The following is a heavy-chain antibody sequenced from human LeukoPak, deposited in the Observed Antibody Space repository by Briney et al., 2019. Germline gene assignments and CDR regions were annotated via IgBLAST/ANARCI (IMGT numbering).Heavy chain of an antibody. Sequence: PGGSLRLSCAASGFTFSSYAMSWVRQAPGKGLEWVSAISGSGGSTYYADSVKGRFTISRDNSKNTLYLQMNSLRAEDTAAYYCAKQTYYDFWSGYPDYWGQGTLVTVSS. CDR1: GFTFSSYA. CDR2: ISGSGGST. CDR3: AKQTYYDFWSGYPDY. D-gene: IGHD3-3*01. V-gene: IGHV3-23*01. J-gene: IGHJ4*02.